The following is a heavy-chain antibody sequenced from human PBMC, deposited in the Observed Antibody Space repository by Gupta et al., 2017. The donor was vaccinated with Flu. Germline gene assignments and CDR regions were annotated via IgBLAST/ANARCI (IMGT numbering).Heavy chain of an antibody. D-gene: IGHD4-17*01. CDR3: ARGVWGDYAVFDV. CDR2: ISGGSSYI. CDR1: FSTYS. J-gene: IGHJ3*01. Sequence: FSTYSMNWVRLAPGKGLEWVSSISGGSSYIYYADSVKGRFTISRDNAKNSLYLQMNSLSAEDTAVYYCARGVWGDYAVFDVWGQGTMVTVSS. V-gene: IGHV3-21*01.